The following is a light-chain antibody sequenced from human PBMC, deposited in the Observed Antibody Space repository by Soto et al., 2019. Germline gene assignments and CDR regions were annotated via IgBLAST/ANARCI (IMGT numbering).Light chain of an antibody. V-gene: IGKV1-12*02. J-gene: IGKJ1*01. Sequence: DIQMTQSPSSVSAAVGDRVTVSCRASHDDRSGLAWYQQNPGKAPNLLIYGASTLQSGDPSRFSGSGSGTDFTLTISSLQPEDFATYYCQQANGDPWTFGQGTKVEIK. CDR3: QQANGDPWT. CDR2: GAS. CDR1: HDDRSG.